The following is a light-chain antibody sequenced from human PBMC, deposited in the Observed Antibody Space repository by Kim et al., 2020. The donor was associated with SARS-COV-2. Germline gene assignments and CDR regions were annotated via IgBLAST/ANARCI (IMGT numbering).Light chain of an antibody. J-gene: IGKJ4*01. Sequence: DIQLTQSPSFLSASVGDRVTITCRASQGISSYLAWYQQKPGKAPKLLIYAASTLQSGVPSRFSGSGSGTEFTLTISSLQPEDFATYYCQQLNSYPLTFGGGTKLRS. CDR1: QGISSY. CDR2: AAS. CDR3: QQLNSYPLT. V-gene: IGKV1-9*01.